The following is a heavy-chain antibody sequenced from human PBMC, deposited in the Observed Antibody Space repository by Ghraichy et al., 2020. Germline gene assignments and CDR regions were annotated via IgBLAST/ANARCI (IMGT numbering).Heavy chain of an antibody. D-gene: IGHD3-3*01. Sequence: SETLSLTCTVSGASISDYYWSWIRQPPGKGLEWIGYMFQSGSTKYNPSLKSRVTISVDTSKNQFSLKLSSMTAADTAVYYCARHINFWSGPTNYYYGMDVWGQGTTVTVSS. V-gene: IGHV4-59*08. CDR2: MFQSGST. CDR3: ARHINFWSGPTNYYYGMDV. CDR1: GASISDYY. J-gene: IGHJ6*02.